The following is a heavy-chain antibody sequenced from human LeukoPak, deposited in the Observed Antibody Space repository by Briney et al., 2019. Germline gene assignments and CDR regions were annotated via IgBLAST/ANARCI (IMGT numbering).Heavy chain of an antibody. J-gene: IGHJ4*02. CDR3: ARQYCSGNICPTYADY. Sequence: GESLKISCKGSGYSFASYWIGWVRQMPGKGLEWMAIIYPGGPDTRYSPSFQGQVTISADKSISTAYLQWSSLKASDSAMYYCARQYCSGNICPTYADYWGQGTLVTVSS. V-gene: IGHV5-51*01. CDR1: GYSFASYW. D-gene: IGHD2-15*01. CDR2: IYPGGPDT.